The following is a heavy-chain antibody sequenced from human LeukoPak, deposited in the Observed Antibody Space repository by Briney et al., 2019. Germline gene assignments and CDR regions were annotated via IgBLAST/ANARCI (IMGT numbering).Heavy chain of an antibody. V-gene: IGHV4-34*01. CDR2: INHSGST. CDR1: GGSFSGYY. D-gene: IGHD2-15*01. J-gene: IGHJ4*02. Sequence: SETLSLTCAVYGGSFSGYYWSWIRQPPGKGLEWIGEINHSGSTSYNPSLKSRVTISVDTSKNQFSLKLSSVTAADTAVYYCASEYCSGGSCPVRYWGQGTLVTVSS. CDR3: ASEYCSGGSCPVRY.